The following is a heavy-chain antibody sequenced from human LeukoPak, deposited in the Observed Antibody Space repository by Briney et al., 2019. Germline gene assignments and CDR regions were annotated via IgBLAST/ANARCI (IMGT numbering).Heavy chain of an antibody. CDR1: GFTFSSYG. V-gene: IGHV3-33*01. CDR2: IWYDGSNK. Sequence: GRSLRLSCAASGFTFSSYGMHWVRQAPGKGLEWVAVIWYDGSNKYYADSVKGRFTISRDNSKNTLYLQMNSLRAEDTAVYYCARRSQNGYYYVDFDYWGQGTLVTVSS. CDR3: ARRSQNGYYYVDFDY. J-gene: IGHJ4*02. D-gene: IGHD3-22*01.